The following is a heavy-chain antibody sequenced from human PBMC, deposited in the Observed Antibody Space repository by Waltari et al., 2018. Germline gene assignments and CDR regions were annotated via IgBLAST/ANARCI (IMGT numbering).Heavy chain of an antibody. J-gene: IGHJ4*02. CDR3: ARDAYYDILTASDLFDY. V-gene: IGHV1-18*01. D-gene: IGHD3-9*01. CDR2: ISAYNGNT. Sequence: QVQLVQSGAEVKKPGASVKVSCKASGYTFTSYGISWVRQAPGQGLEWMGWISAYNGNTNDRQRGRGRGKRKKEKEKRKEERERRGRRSDDTAVYYCARDAYYDILTASDLFDYWGQGTLVTVSS. CDR1: GYTFTSYG.